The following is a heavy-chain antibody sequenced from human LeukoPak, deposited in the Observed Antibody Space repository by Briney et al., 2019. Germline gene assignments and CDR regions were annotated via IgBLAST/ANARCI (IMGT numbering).Heavy chain of an antibody. J-gene: IGHJ4*02. V-gene: IGHV3-7*03. CDR3: ATSGYSGYGIDY. Sequence: GGSLRLSCAASGFTFSSYGMHWVRQAPGKGLEWVANIKQDGSDTYSVDSVKGRFTISRDNAKNSLYLEMNSLRVEDTAVYYCATSGYSGYGIDYWGQGTLVAVSS. CDR1: GFTFSSYG. CDR2: IKQDGSDT. D-gene: IGHD5-12*01.